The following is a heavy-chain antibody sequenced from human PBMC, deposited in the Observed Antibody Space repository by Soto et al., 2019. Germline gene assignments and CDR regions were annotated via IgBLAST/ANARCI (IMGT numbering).Heavy chain of an antibody. CDR1: GDSISSYY. J-gene: IGHJ6*02. V-gene: IGHV4-59*01. D-gene: IGHD3-3*01. CDR3: ARDGGRYYAMDV. CDR2: IYYSGST. Sequence: LSLTCTVSGDSISSYYWSWIRQSPGKGLEWIGNIYYSGSTSYNPSLKSRLTVSVDTSKNQFSLKLSSVTAADTAVYYCARDGGRYYAMDVWGQGTTVTVSS.